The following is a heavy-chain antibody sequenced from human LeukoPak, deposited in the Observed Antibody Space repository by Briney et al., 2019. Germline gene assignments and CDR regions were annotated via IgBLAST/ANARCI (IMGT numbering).Heavy chain of an antibody. CDR3: ARDLRWGRYYYYYMDV. CDR2: IYTSGST. CDR1: GGSISSYY. D-gene: IGHD4-23*01. J-gene: IGHJ6*03. Sequence: SETLSLTCTVSGGSISSYYWSWIRQPAGKGLEWIGRIYTSGSTNYNPSLKSRVTMSVDTSKNQFSLKLSSVTAADTAVYYCARDLRWGRYYYYYMDVWGTGTTVTVSS. V-gene: IGHV4-4*07.